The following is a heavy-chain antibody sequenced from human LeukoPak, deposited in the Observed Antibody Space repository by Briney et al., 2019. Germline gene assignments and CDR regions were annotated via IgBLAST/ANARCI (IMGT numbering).Heavy chain of an antibody. D-gene: IGHD3-22*01. V-gene: IGHV4-38-2*02. CDR1: GYSISSGYY. CDR2: IYHSGST. Sequence: SETLSLTCTVSGYSISSGYYWGWIRQPPGKGLEWIGSIYHSGSTYYNPSLKSRVTISADTSKNQFSLKLSSVTAADTAVYYCARGVSSGYYLLDYYYYYYMDVWGKGTTVTVSS. J-gene: IGHJ6*03. CDR3: ARGVSSGYYLLDYYYYYYMDV.